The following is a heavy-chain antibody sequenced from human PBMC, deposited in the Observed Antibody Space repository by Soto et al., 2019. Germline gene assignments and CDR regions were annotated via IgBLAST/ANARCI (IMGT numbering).Heavy chain of an antibody. CDR2: IIPIFGTA. Sequence: SVKVSCKASGGTFSSYAISWVRQAPGQGLEWMGGIIPIFGTANYAQKFQGRVTITADESTSTAYMELTSMTAADTAVYYCARDSPPYSHYYYGMDVWGQGTTVTVSS. CDR1: GGTFSSYA. CDR3: ARDSPPYSHYYYGMDV. D-gene: IGHD4-4*01. J-gene: IGHJ6*02. V-gene: IGHV1-69*13.